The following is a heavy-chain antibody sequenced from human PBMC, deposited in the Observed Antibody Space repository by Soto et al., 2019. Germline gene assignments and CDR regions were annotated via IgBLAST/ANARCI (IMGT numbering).Heavy chain of an antibody. CDR2: INHSGST. D-gene: IGHD1-1*01. V-gene: IGHV4-34*02. CDR3: ARPAIATTVSAFDY. Sequence: QVQLQQWGAGLLKPSETLSLTCGVYGGSFTGYYWSWIRQPPGKGLEWIGEINHSGSTNYNPSLKSRATISVDTSKNQFSLKLSSVTAADTAVYYCARPAIATTVSAFDYWGQGTLVTVSS. CDR1: GGSFTGYY. J-gene: IGHJ4*02.